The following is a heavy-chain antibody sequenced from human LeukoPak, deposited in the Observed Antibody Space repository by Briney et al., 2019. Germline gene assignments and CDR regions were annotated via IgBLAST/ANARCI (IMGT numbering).Heavy chain of an antibody. V-gene: IGHV3-21*01. J-gene: IGHJ4*02. CDR1: GFTFSSYS. Sequence: PGGSLRLSCAASGFTFSSYSMNWVRQAPGKGLEWVSSISRSSSYIYYADSVKGRFTISRDNAKNSLYLQMNSLRAEDTAVYYCASGPAALFDYWGQGTLVTVSS. D-gene: IGHD2-2*01. CDR2: ISRSSSYI. CDR3: ASGPAALFDY.